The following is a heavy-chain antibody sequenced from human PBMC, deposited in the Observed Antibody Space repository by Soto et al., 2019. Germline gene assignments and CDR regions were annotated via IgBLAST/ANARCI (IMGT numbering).Heavy chain of an antibody. Sequence: PSQTLSLTCAISGDSVSSNSAAWNWTRQSPSRGLEWLGRTYYRSKWYNDYAVSVKSRITINPDTSKNQFSLQLNSVTPEDTAVYYCARDRGTGTTYYYYGMDVWGQGTTVTVSS. CDR2: TYYRSKWYN. CDR3: ARDRGTGTTYYYYGMDV. V-gene: IGHV6-1*01. J-gene: IGHJ6*02. CDR1: GDSVSSNSAA. D-gene: IGHD1-7*01.